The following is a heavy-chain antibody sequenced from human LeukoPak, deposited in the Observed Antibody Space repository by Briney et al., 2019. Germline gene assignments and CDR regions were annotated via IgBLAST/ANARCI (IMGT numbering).Heavy chain of an antibody. V-gene: IGHV1-2*02. D-gene: IGHD4-23*01. CDR3: AREGYGGNSGCDY. J-gene: IGHJ4*02. CDR1: GYTFTGYY. Sequence: ASVKVSCKASGYTFTGYYMHWVRQAPGQGLEWMGWINPNSGDTNYAQKFQGRVTMTRDTSISTAYMELSRLRSDDTAVYYCAREGYGGNSGCDYWGQGTLVTVSS. CDR2: INPNSGDT.